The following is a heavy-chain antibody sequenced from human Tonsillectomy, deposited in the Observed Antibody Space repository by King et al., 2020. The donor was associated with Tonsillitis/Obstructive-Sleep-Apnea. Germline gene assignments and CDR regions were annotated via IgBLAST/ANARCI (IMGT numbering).Heavy chain of an antibody. CDR2: ISYDGTNK. D-gene: IGHD1-26*01. CDR1: GFTFSTYT. J-gene: IGHJ3*02. Sequence: VQLVESGGGVVQPGRSLRLSCAASGFTFSTYTMHWVRQAPGKGLEWMAVISYDGTNKYYADSVKGRFTISRDNCKNTLSLQMNSLRAEDTAVYYCARNSGSYIDTFDIWGQGTMVTVSS. V-gene: IGHV3-30*04. CDR3: ARNSGSYIDTFDI.